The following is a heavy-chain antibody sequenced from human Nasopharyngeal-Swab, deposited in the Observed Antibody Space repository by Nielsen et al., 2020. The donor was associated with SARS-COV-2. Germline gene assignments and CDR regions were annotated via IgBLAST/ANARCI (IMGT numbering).Heavy chain of an antibody. Sequence: GESLKISCAASGFTFSSYGMHWARQAPGKGLEWVAVISYDGSNKYYADSVKGRFTISRDNSKNTLYLQMNSLRAEDTAVYYCAKEEIAAAPYDAFDIWGQGTMVTVSS. D-gene: IGHD6-13*01. V-gene: IGHV3-30*18. CDR1: GFTFSSYG. CDR3: AKEEIAAAPYDAFDI. J-gene: IGHJ3*02. CDR2: ISYDGSNK.